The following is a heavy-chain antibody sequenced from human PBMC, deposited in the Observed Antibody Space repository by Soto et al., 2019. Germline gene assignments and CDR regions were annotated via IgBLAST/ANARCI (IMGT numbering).Heavy chain of an antibody. V-gene: IGHV1-69*13. CDR3: ARNGIVGATTGYFDY. J-gene: IGHJ4*02. CDR1: GGTFSSYA. Sequence: ASVKVSCKASGGTFSSYAISWVRQAPGQGLEWMGGIIPIFGTANYAQKFQGRVTITADESTSTAYMELSSLRSEDTAVYYCARNGIVGATTGYFDYWGQGTLVTVSS. CDR2: IIPIFGTA. D-gene: IGHD1-26*01.